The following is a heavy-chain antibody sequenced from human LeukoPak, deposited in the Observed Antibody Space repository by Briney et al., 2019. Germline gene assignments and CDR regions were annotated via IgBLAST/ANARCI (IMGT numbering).Heavy chain of an antibody. CDR3: ARRRWSGYAFDI. CDR1: GGSISSSSYY. J-gene: IGHJ3*02. V-gene: IGHV4-39*01. Sequence: PSETLSLTCTVSGGSISSSSYYWGWIRQPPGKGLEWIGSIYYSGSTYYNPSLKSRVTISVDTSKNQFSLKLSSVTAADTAVYYCARRRWSGYAFDIWGQGTMVTVSS. D-gene: IGHD4-23*01. CDR2: IYYSGST.